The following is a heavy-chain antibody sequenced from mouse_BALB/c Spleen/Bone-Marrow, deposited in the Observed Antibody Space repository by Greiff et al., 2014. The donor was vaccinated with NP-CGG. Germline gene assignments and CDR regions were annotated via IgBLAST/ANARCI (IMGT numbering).Heavy chain of an antibody. D-gene: IGHD1-2*01. Sequence: VKLQESGPGLVQPSQSLSITCTVSGFSLTSYGVHWVRQPPGKGLEWLGVIWSGGSTDYSAAFISRLSISKDNSKSQVFFKMNSLQADDTAIYYCARQPLRRHAMDYWGQGTSVTVSS. CDR2: IWSGGST. CDR3: ARQPLRRHAMDY. CDR1: GFSLTSYG. J-gene: IGHJ4*01. V-gene: IGHV2-4*02.